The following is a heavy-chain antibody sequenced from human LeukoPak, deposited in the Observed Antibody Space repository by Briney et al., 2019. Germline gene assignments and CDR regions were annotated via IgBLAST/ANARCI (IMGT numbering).Heavy chain of an antibody. D-gene: IGHD6-19*01. CDR3: VRDLGAVAGTHY. Sequence: ASVKVSCKASGYTFTDYYIHWVRQAPGQGLEWMGWINLNSGGTKYAQKFQGRVTMTRETSITTAYMELSSLRSDDTAIYYCVRDLGAVAGTHYWGQGTLVTVSS. J-gene: IGHJ4*02. V-gene: IGHV1-2*02. CDR1: GYTFTDYY. CDR2: INLNSGGT.